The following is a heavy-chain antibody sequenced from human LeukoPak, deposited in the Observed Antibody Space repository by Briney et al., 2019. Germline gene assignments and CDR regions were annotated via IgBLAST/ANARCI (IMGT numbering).Heavy chain of an antibody. CDR1: GGSISSSSYY. D-gene: IGHD7-27*01. J-gene: IGHJ4*02. Sequence: PSETLSLTCTVSGGSISSSSYYWSWIRQPAGKGLEWIGRIYTSGSTNYNPSLKSRVTMSVDTSKNQFSLKLSSVTAADTAVYYCARDSNWGLDYWGQGTLVTVSS. V-gene: IGHV4-61*02. CDR3: ARDSNWGLDY. CDR2: IYTSGST.